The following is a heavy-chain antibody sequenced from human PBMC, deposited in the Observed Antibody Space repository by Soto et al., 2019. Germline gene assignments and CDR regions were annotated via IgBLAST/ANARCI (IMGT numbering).Heavy chain of an antibody. CDR2: ISGSGGST. CDR1: GFTFSSYA. V-gene: IGHV3-23*01. CDR3: AKDGSSWSYYFDY. Sequence: EVQLLESGGGLVQPGGSLRLSCAASGFTFSSYAMSWVRQAPGKGLEWVSAISGSGGSTYYADSVKGRFTISRDNSKNTLFLQMNSLRAEDTAVYYCAKDGSSWSYYFDYWGQGTLVTVSS. D-gene: IGHD6-13*01. J-gene: IGHJ4*02.